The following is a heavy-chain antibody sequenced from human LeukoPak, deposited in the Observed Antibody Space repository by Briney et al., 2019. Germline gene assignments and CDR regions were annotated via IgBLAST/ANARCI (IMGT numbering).Heavy chain of an antibody. D-gene: IGHD3-16*01. CDR2: ISYDGSNK. Sequence: GGSLRLSCAASGFTFSSYGMHWVRQAPGKGLEWVAVISYDGSNKYYADSVKGRFTISRDNSKNTLYLQMNSLGAEDTAVYYCAKDQSMFVNMITFGGPGGYWGQGTLDTVSS. V-gene: IGHV3-30*18. J-gene: IGHJ4*02. CDR1: GFTFSSYG. CDR3: AKDQSMFVNMITFGGPGGY.